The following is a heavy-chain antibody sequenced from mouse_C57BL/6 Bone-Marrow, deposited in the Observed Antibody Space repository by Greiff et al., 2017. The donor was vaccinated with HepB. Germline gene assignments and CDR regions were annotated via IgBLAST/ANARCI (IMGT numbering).Heavy chain of an antibody. Sequence: EVKLMESGPELVKPGASVKMSCKASGYTFTDYNMHWVKQSHGKSLEWIGYINPNNGGTSYNQKFKGKATLTVNKSSSTAYMELRSLTSEDSAVYYCLGGYDYGQAWFAYWGQGTLVTVSA. J-gene: IGHJ3*01. CDR3: LGGYDYGQAWFAY. CDR1: GYTFTDYN. V-gene: IGHV1-22*01. D-gene: IGHD2-4*01. CDR2: INPNNGGT.